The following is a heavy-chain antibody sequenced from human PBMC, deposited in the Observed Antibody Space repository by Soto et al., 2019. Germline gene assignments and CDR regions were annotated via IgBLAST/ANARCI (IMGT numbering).Heavy chain of an antibody. CDR1: EFTFSNYA. V-gene: IGHV3-23*01. CDR2: ISYGGGTT. CDR3: AKNPGYYYDSTGYHFDY. D-gene: IGHD3-22*01. J-gene: IGHJ4*02. Sequence: GGSLRLSCAASEFTFSNYAMSWVRQAPGKGLEWVSAISYGGGTTYYADSVKGRFTISRDNSKNTLYLQMNSLRAEDTAVYYYAKNPGYYYDSTGYHFDYWGQGTLVTGSS.